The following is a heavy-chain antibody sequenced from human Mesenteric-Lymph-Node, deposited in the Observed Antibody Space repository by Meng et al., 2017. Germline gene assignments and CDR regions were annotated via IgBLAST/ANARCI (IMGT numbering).Heavy chain of an antibody. J-gene: IGHJ4*02. Sequence: QVQLVQSGAEVKKPGALVRVSCKAFGYIFTSSDINWVRQAPGQGLEWMGWMSPTRGNTGYAQKFQGRVTMTRDTSTSTAYMELRGLRSDDTAVYYCARFFDPFDYWGQGTLVTVSS. CDR2: MSPTRGNT. V-gene: IGHV1-8*01. D-gene: IGHD3-9*01. CDR3: ARFFDPFDY. CDR1: GYIFTSSD.